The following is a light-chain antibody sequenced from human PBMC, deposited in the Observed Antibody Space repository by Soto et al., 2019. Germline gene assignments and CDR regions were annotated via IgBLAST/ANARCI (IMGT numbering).Light chain of an antibody. CDR3: SSYTSSSTLVV. CDR2: EVS. J-gene: IGLJ1*01. CDR1: SSDVGGYNY. V-gene: IGLV2-14*01. Sequence: QSVLTQPASVSGSPGQSITISCTGTSSDVGGYNYVSWYQQHPGKAPKVMIYEVSNRPSGVSNRFSGSKSGNTASLTISGRQAEYEADYYCSSYTSSSTLVVFGTGTKLTVL.